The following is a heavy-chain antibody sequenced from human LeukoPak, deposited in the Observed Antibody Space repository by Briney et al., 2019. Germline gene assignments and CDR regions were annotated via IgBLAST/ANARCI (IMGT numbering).Heavy chain of an antibody. J-gene: IGHJ6*03. D-gene: IGHD6-13*01. CDR2: ISSSSSYI. Sequence: GGSLRLSCAASGFTFSSYSMNWVRQAPGKGLEWVSSISSSSSYIYYADSVKGRFTISRDNAKNSLYLQMNSLRAEDTAVYYCARQLVSYYYYMDVWGKGTTVTVSS. V-gene: IGHV3-21*01. CDR1: GFTFSSYS. CDR3: ARQLVSYYYYMDV.